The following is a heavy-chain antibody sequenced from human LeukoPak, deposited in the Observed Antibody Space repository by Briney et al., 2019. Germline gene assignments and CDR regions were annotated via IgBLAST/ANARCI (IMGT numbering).Heavy chain of an antibody. CDR1: GGSISSHY. Sequence: SETLSLTCTVSGGSISSHYWSWIRQPPGKGLEWIGYIYYSGSTYYNPSLKSRVTISVDTSKNQFSLKLSSVTAADTAVYYCARDSGYGRIFDYWGQGTLVTVSS. CDR3: ARDSGYGRIFDY. CDR2: IYYSGST. J-gene: IGHJ4*02. V-gene: IGHV4-59*11. D-gene: IGHD5-12*01.